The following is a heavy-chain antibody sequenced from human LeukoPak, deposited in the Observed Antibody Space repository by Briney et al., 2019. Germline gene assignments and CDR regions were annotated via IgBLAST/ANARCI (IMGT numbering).Heavy chain of an antibody. J-gene: IGHJ3*02. CDR2: ISGSGGST. Sequence: GGSLRLSCAASGFTFSSYWMHWVRQAPGKGLEWVSAISGSGGSTYYADSVKGRFTISRDNSKNTLYLQMNSLRAEDTAVYYCAKDGSYLPLNAFDIWGQGTMVTVSS. D-gene: IGHD1-26*01. CDR3: AKDGSYLPLNAFDI. CDR1: GFTFSSYW. V-gene: IGHV3-23*01.